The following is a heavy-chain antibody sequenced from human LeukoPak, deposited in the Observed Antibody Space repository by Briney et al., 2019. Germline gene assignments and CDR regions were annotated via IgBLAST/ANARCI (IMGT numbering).Heavy chain of an antibody. J-gene: IGHJ4*02. CDR3: ARGPNSNWSGLDF. Sequence: TGGSLRLSCAASGFTFSGYPIHWVRQAPGKGLEWVSAISGSGGSTYYADSVKGRFTISRDNSKNTLYLQMNSVRAEDTAVYYCARGPNSNWSGLDFWGQGTLLTVSS. CDR1: GFTFSGYP. CDR2: ISGSGGST. V-gene: IGHV3-23*01. D-gene: IGHD6-6*01.